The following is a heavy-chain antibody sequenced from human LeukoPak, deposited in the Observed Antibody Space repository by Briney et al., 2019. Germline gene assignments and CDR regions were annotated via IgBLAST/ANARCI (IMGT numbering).Heavy chain of an antibody. J-gene: IGHJ3*02. CDR3: ARDSVAVEYIDAFDI. D-gene: IGHD6-19*01. CDR1: GVAISSYY. CDR2: IYYSGST. V-gene: IGHV4-59*01. Sequence: SETLSLTCTVSGVAISSYYCSWIRQPPGKGLEWIGGIYYSGSTNYHPSLKSRVTISVDTSKNQFSLKLSSVTAADTAVYYCARDSVAVEYIDAFDIWGQGTMVTVSS.